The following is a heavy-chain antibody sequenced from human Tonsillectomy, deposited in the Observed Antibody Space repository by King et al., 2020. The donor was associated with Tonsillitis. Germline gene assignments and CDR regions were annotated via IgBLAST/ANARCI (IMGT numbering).Heavy chain of an antibody. CDR1: GFTFSSYW. Sequence: VQLVESGGGLVQPGGSLRLSCAASGFTFSSYWMHWVRQAPGKGLVWVSCINSDGSSTSYADSVKGRFTISRDNAKNTLYLQMNSLRAEDTAVYYCARAYCGGDCPGYFDYWGQGTLVTVSS. D-gene: IGHD2-21*02. V-gene: IGHV3-74*01. J-gene: IGHJ4*02. CDR2: INSDGSST. CDR3: ARAYCGGDCPGYFDY.